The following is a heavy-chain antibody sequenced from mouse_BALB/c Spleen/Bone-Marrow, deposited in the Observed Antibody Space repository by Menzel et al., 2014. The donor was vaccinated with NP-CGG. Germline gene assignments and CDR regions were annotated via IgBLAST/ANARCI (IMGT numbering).Heavy chain of an antibody. Sequence: DVHLVESGGGLVKPGGSLKLSCAASGFAFSSYDMPWVRQTPEKRLEWVAYISSGGGSTYYPDSVKGRFTISRDNAKNTLYLQMSSLKSEDTAMYYCARHKLGRWYFDVWGAGTTVTVSS. V-gene: IGHV5-12-1*01. CDR1: GFAFSSYD. CDR2: ISSGGGST. D-gene: IGHD4-1*01. CDR3: ARHKLGRWYFDV. J-gene: IGHJ1*01.